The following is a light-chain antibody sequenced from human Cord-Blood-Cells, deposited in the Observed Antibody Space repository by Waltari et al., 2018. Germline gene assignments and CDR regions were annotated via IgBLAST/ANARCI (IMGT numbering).Light chain of an antibody. V-gene: IGKV1-39*01. CDR3: QQSYSTPIT. J-gene: IGKJ5*01. CDR2: AAS. CDR1: QSISSY. Sequence: IQMTQSPSSLSASVGDRVTITCRASQSISSYLNWYQQKPGKAPKLLIYAASSLQSGVPSRFSGSGSGIDFTLTISSLQPEDFATYYCQQSYSTPITFGQGTRLEIK.